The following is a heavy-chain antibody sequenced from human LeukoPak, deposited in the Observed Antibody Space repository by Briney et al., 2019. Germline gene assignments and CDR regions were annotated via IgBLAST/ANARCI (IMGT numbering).Heavy chain of an antibody. J-gene: IGHJ3*02. Sequence: ASVKVSCKASGYTFTGYYMHWVRQAPGQGLEWMGWINPNSGGTNYAQKFQGRVTMTRNTSISTAYMELSSLRSEDTAVYYCARVTYYYDSSGYYDAFDIWGQGTMVTVSS. CDR2: INPNSGGT. V-gene: IGHV1-2*02. CDR1: GYTFTGYY. D-gene: IGHD3-22*01. CDR3: ARVTYYYDSSGYYDAFDI.